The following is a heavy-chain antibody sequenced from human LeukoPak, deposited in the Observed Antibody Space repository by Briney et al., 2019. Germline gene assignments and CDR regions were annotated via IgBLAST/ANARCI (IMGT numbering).Heavy chain of an antibody. Sequence: GRSLRLSCTASGFTFGDYAMSWVRQAPGKGLEWVGFIRSKAYGGTAEYAASVKGRFTISRDDSKSIAYLQMNSLKTEDTAVYYCTRRPTVTTKGFWFDPWAREPWSPSPQ. V-gene: IGHV3-49*04. CDR3: TRRPTVTTKGFWFDP. D-gene: IGHD4-11*01. CDR1: GFTFGDYA. J-gene: IGHJ5*02. CDR2: IRSKAYGGTA.